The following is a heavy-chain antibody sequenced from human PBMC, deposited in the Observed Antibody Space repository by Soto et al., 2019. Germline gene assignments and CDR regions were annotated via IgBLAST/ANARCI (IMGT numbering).Heavy chain of an antibody. CDR3: ARALRYFDWSPPFDY. J-gene: IGHJ4*02. V-gene: IGHV1-2*02. Sequence: QVQLVQSGAEVKKPGASVKVSCKASGYTFTGYYMHWVRQAPGQGLEWMGWINPNSGGTNYAQKLRGGGTRTRDTSLSRAYMEVSRLRSDDTAVDYGARALRYFDWSPPFDYWGQGTLVTVSS. CDR1: GYTFTGYY. D-gene: IGHD3-9*01. CDR2: INPNSGGT.